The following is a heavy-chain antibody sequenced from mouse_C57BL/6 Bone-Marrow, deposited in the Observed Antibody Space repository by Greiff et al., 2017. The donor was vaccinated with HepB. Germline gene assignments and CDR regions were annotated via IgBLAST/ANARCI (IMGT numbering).Heavy chain of an antibody. CDR3: DWTRYYYEYLYYYALDY. D-gene: IGHD2-4*01. V-gene: IGHV5-17*01. CDR1: GFTFSDHG. Sequence: PVESGGGLVKPGGFLKPSCAASGFTFSDHGMHWVRQAPEKGPEWVEYISSGSCTIYYADTVKGRFTIARDNANNTLFLQMTSLRSEYTARDYCDWTRYYYEYLYYYALDYWGPGTSVTVSS. J-gene: IGHJ4*01. CDR2: ISSGSCTI.